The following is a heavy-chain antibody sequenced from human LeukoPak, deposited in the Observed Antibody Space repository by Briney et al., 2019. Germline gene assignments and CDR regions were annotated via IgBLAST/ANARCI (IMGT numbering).Heavy chain of an antibody. J-gene: IGHJ5*02. Sequence: SETLSLTCTVSGGSISSYYWSWIRQPAGKGLEWIGRIYTSGSTNYNPSLKSRVTMSVDTSKNQFSLKLSSVTAADTAVYYCARIIVVVPAATWKGWFDPWGQGTLVTVSS. V-gene: IGHV4-4*07. CDR2: IYTSGST. D-gene: IGHD2-2*01. CDR1: GGSISSYY. CDR3: ARIIVVVPAATWKGWFDP.